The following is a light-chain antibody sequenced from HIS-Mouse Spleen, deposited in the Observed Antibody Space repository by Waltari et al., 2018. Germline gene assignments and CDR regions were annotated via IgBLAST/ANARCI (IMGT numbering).Light chain of an antibody. V-gene: IGKV1-39*01. CDR3: QQSYSTPRT. CDR2: AAS. J-gene: IGKJ1*01. CDR1: QSMSSY. Sequence: DIQMTQSPSSLSASVGDRVTITCRASQSMSSYLNWYQQKPGKAPKLLIYAASSLQSGVPSRFSGSGSATDFTLTISSLQPEDFATYYCQQSYSTPRTFGQGTKVEIK.